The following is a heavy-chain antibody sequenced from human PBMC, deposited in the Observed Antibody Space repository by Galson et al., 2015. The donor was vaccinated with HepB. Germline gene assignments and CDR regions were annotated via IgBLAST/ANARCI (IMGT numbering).Heavy chain of an antibody. CDR1: GYTFTGYH. V-gene: IGHV1-2*06. J-gene: IGHJ5*02. D-gene: IGHD6-13*01. CDR2: INPNSGGT. CDR3: ARGRTDSSSWPTFDP. Sequence: SVKVSCKASGYTFTGYHMHWVRQAPGQGLEWMGRINPNSGGTNYAQKFQGRVTMTRDTSISTAYMELSRLRSDDTAVYYCARGRTDSSSWPTFDPWGQGTLVTVSS.